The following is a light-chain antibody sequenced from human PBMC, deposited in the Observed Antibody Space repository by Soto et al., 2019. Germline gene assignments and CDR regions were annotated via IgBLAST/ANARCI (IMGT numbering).Light chain of an antibody. CDR1: QSVSSN. CDR3: QQRTNWPPA. J-gene: IGKJ5*01. CDR2: GAS. V-gene: IGKV3-11*01. Sequence: EIVLTQSPGTLSLSPGERATLSCRASQSVSSNLAWYQQKPGQAPRLLISGASTRATGVPARFSGSGSGTDFTLTISSLEPEDFAVYYCQQRTNWPPAFGQGTRLEIK.